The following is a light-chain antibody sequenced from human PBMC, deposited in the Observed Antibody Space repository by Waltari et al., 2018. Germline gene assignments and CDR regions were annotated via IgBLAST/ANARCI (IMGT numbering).Light chain of an antibody. Sequence: SALTQPDSVSGSPGQSITISCSGISSDSAGYVYVSWYQQHPGKAPKVIIYDVNNRPSGVSNRFSGSKSGSSASLTISGLQAEDEADYYCSSFTSSTTGIFGGGTKVTVL. CDR3: SSFTSSTTGI. CDR1: SSDSAGYVY. V-gene: IGLV2-14*03. CDR2: DVN. J-gene: IGLJ2*01.